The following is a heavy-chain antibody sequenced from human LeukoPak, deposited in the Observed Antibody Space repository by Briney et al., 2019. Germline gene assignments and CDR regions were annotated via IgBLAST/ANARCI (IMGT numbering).Heavy chain of an antibody. CDR1: GFTFSSYS. Sequence: GGSLRLSCAASGFTFSSYSMNWVRQAPGKGLEWVSSISSSSSYIYYADSVKGRFTISRDNAKNSLYLQMNSLRAEDTAVYYCARASYYDFWSGYFPPDYWGQGTLVTVSS. D-gene: IGHD3-3*01. V-gene: IGHV3-21*01. CDR2: ISSSSSYI. CDR3: ARASYYDFWSGYFPPDY. J-gene: IGHJ4*02.